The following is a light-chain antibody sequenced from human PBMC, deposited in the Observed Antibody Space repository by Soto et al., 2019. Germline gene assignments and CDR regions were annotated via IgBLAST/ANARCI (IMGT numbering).Light chain of an antibody. J-gene: IGKJ4*01. CDR3: QQANSFPLT. V-gene: IGKV1-12*01. CDR1: QGIYKW. CDR2: AAS. Sequence: DTQMTQSPSSVSASVGDRVTITCRASQGIYKWLAWYQQKPGNAPKLLISAASSLQSGVPPRFSGSGSGTDFTLTISSLQPEDFATYYCQQANSFPLTFGGGTKVDIK.